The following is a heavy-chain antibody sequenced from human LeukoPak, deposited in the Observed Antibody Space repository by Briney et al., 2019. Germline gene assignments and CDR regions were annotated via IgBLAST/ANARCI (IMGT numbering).Heavy chain of an antibody. D-gene: IGHD3-3*01. CDR2: INHSGST. Sequence: PSETLSLTCAVYGGSFSGYYWSWLRQRPGKGLEWIGEINHSGSTNYNPSLKSRVTISVDTSKNQFSLKLSSVTAADTAVYYCARVAPTYYDFWSGYSPRPYYFDYWGQGTLVTVSS. J-gene: IGHJ4*02. V-gene: IGHV4-34*01. CDR1: GGSFSGYY. CDR3: ARVAPTYYDFWSGYSPRPYYFDY.